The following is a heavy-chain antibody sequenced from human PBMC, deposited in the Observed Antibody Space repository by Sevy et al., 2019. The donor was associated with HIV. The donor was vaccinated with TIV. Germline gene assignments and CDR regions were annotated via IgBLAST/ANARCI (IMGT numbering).Heavy chain of an antibody. J-gene: IGHJ4*02. CDR1: GFTFSNAW. Sequence: GGSLRLSCAASGFTFSNAWMSWVRQAPGKGLEWVGRIKSKTDGGTTDYAAPVKGRFTIPRDDSKNTLYLQMNSLKTEDTAVYYCTTDLLAAAVNFDYWGQGTLVTVSS. CDR3: TTDLLAAAVNFDY. V-gene: IGHV3-15*01. CDR2: IKSKTDGGTT. D-gene: IGHD6-13*01.